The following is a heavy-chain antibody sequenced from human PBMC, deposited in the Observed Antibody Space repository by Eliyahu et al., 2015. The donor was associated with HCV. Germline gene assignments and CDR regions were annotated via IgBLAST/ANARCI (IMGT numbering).Heavy chain of an antibody. D-gene: IGHD3-16*02. J-gene: IGHJ4*02. CDR1: GYXFISYX. V-gene: IGHV1-8*01. CDR2: MNPNSGXX. CDR3: ARGVGGYVWGSYRMGDY. Sequence: QVQLVQSGAEVKKPXASVKVSCXASGYXFISYXINWVRQATGQGLEWMGWMNPNSGXXAYAQKFXGRVTMTRNTSISTAYMELSSLRSEDTAVYYCARGVGGYVWGSYRMGDYWGQGTLVAVSS.